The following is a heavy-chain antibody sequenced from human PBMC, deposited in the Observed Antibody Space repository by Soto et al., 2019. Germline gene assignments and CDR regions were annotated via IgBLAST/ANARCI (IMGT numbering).Heavy chain of an antibody. CDR3: ARGSTGGRSYYYGMDV. V-gene: IGHV4-34*01. Sequence: KTSETLSLTCTVSGASISGFYWSWIRKSAGKGLEWIGEINHSGSTNYNPSLKSRVTISVDTSKNQFSLKLSSVTAADTAVYYCARGSTGGRSYYYGMDVWGQGTTVTVSS. CDR2: INHSGST. CDR1: GASISGFY. J-gene: IGHJ6*02. D-gene: IGHD2-15*01.